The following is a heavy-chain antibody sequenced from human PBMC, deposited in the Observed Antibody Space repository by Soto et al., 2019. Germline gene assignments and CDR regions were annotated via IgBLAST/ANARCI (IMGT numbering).Heavy chain of an antibody. Sequence: SETLSLTCTVSGGSISSYYWSWIRQPPGKGLEWIGYIYYSGSTNYNPSLKSRVTISVDTSKNQFSLKLSSVTAADTVVFYCARLSTVTPRYYYYMDVWGKGTTVTVSS. CDR2: IYYSGST. CDR1: GGSISSYY. V-gene: IGHV4-59*08. J-gene: IGHJ6*03. CDR3: ARLSTVTPRYYYYMDV. D-gene: IGHD4-17*01.